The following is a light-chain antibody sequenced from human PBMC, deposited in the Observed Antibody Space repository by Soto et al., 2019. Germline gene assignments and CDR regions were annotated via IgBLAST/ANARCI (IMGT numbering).Light chain of an antibody. J-gene: IGKJ1*01. V-gene: IGKV3-15*01. CDR1: ESVSSN. Sequence: EIVMTQSPATLSVSPGERATLSCRASESVSSNLAWYQQKPGQAPRLLIYGASTRATDIPARFSGSGSGTEFTLTISSLQSEDFGVYYCQQYNNWPLWTFGQGTKVEIK. CDR2: GAS. CDR3: QQYNNWPLWT.